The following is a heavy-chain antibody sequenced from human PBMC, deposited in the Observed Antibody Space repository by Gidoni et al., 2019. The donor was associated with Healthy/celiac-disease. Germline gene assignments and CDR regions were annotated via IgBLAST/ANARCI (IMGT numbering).Heavy chain of an antibody. CDR2: INTSWST. V-gene: IGHV4-61*02. CDR1: GGSIRSGSYY. CDR3: ARDPSIRAAAGSFDY. J-gene: IGHJ4*02. Sequence: QVQLQESGPGLVKPSQTLSLTCTVSGGSIRSGSYYWSWIRQPPGKGLEWIGRINTSWSTNYNPSLKSRVTISVDTSKNQFSLKLSSVTAADTAVYYCARDPSIRAAAGSFDYWGQGTLVTVSS. D-gene: IGHD6-13*01.